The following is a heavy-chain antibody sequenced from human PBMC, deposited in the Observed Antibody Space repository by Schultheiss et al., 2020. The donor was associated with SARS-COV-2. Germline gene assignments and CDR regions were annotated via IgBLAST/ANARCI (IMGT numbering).Heavy chain of an antibody. CDR2: ISYDGSNK. CDR1: GFTFSSYP. V-gene: IGHV3-30*04. CDR3: ARGGIRELLATDY. J-gene: IGHJ4*02. Sequence: GGSLRLSCAASGFTFSSYPMDWVRQAPGKGLEWVAVISYDGSNKYYADSVKGRFTISRDNSKNTLYLQMNSLRAEDTAVYYCARGGIRELLATDYWGQGTLVTVSS. D-gene: IGHD3-10*01.